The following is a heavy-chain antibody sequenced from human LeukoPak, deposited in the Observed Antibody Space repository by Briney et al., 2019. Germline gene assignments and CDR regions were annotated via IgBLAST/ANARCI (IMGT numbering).Heavy chain of an antibody. J-gene: IGHJ4*02. CDR1: GGSISSSSYY. D-gene: IGHD3-9*01. Sequence: SETLSLTCTVSGGSISSSSYYWGWIRQPPGKGLEWIGSIYYSGSTNYNPSLKSRVTISVNTSKNQFSLKLSSVTTADTAVYYCARVKPHYDILTGYAFDYWGQGTLVTVSS. CDR3: ARVKPHYDILTGYAFDY. V-gene: IGHV4-39*07. CDR2: IYYSGST.